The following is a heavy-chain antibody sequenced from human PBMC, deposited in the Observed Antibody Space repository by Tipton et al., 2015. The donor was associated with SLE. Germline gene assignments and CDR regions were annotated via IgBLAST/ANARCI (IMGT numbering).Heavy chain of an antibody. CDR2: MYYSGSA. CDR1: GYSISSGYY. J-gene: IGHJ2*01. CDR3: ARTNLQESLVDWYFDL. Sequence: TLSLTCAVSGYSISSGYYWGWIRQPPGKGLEWIGYMYYSGSAHYNPSLRNRVTMSLDTSKNQFSLKLSSVTAADTAVYYCARTNLQESLVDWYFDLWGRGTLVTVSS. D-gene: IGHD5-24*01. V-gene: IGHV4-28*01.